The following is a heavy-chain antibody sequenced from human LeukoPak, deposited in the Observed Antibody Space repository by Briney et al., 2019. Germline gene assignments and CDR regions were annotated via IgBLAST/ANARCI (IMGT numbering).Heavy chain of an antibody. CDR1: GYTFTSYG. J-gene: IGHJ5*02. V-gene: IGHV1-18*04. CDR2: ISAYNGNT. Sequence: ASVKVSCKASGYTFTSYGISWVRQAPGQGLEWMGWISAYNGNTNYAQKLQGRVTMTTDTPTSTAYMELRSLRSDDTAVYYCARDPPYSSRYNWFDPWGQGTLVTVSS. D-gene: IGHD6-13*01. CDR3: ARDPPYSSRYNWFDP.